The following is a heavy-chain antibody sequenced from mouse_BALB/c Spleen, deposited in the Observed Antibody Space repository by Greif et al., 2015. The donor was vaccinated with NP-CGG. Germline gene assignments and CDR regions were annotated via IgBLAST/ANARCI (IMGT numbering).Heavy chain of an antibody. J-gene: IGHJ4*01. V-gene: IGHV1-18*01. D-gene: IGHD2-14*01. CDR3: ARSGAYYRYRYAMDY. CDR2: INPNNGGT. Sequence: EVQLQQSGPELVKPGASVKIPCKASGYTFTDYNMDWVKQSHGKSLEWIGDINPNNGGTIYNQKFKGKATLTVDKSSSTAYMELRSLTSEDTAVYYCARSGAYYRYRYAMDYWGQGTSVTVSS. CDR1: GYTFTDYN.